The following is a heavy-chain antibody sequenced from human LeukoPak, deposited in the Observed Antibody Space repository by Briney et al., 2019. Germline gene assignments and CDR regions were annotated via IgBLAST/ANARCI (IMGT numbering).Heavy chain of an antibody. CDR1: GFTFSSYW. J-gene: IGHJ4*02. Sequence: GGSLRLSYAASGFTFSSYWMSWVRQAPGKGLEWVANIKQDGSEKYYVDSVRGRFTISRDNARNSLYLQMNSLRAEDTAVYYCARRVSGWTPYYFDYWGQGTLVTVSS. CDR2: IKQDGSEK. D-gene: IGHD6-19*01. CDR3: ARRVSGWTPYYFDY. V-gene: IGHV3-7*03.